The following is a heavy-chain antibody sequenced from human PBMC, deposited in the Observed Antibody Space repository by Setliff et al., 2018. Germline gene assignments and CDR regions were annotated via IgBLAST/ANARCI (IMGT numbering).Heavy chain of an antibody. V-gene: IGHV3-74*03. D-gene: IGHD3-10*01. CDR3: ASSSGWIPWIQH. J-gene: IGHJ1*01. Sequence: GGSLRLSCAASGFTFSTYRMHWVRQVPGKGLVWVSRIGEGEGGTTYADAVKGRFTISRDNAKNSLFLQMNNLRAEDTALYYCASSSGWIPWIQHWGPGTLVTVSS. CDR2: IGEGEGGT. CDR1: GFTFSTYR.